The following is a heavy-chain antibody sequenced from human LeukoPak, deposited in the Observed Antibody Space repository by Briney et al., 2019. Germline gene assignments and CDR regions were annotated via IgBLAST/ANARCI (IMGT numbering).Heavy chain of an antibody. D-gene: IGHD3-3*01. CDR1: GFTFSGYE. CDR2: ISRSGTII. J-gene: IGHJ4*02. CDR3: ARERDDYYFDY. Sequence: PGGSLRLSCAASGFTFSGYEMNWVRQAPGKGLEWVSYISRSGTIISYADSVRGRLTISRDNAKNSLYLQMNSPRAEDTAVYYCARERDDYYFDYWGQGTLVTVSS. V-gene: IGHV3-48*03.